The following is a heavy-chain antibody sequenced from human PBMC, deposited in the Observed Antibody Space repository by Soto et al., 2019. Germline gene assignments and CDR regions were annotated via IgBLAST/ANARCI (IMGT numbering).Heavy chain of an antibody. V-gene: IGHV3-30*18. CDR2: ISYDGSNK. Sequence: HPGGSLRLSCAASGFTFSSYAMHWVRQAPGKGLEWVAVISYDGSNKYYADSVKGRFTISRDNSKNTLYLQMNSLRAEDTAVYYCAKFSEVGATHNDYWGQGTLVTVSS. CDR3: AKFSEVGATHNDY. D-gene: IGHD1-26*01. CDR1: GFTFSSYA. J-gene: IGHJ4*02.